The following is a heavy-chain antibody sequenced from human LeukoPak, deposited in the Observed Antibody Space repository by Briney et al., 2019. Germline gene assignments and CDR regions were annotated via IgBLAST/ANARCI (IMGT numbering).Heavy chain of an antibody. Sequence: KSGGSLRLSCAASGFTFSDYYMSWIRQPPGKGLEWIGSIYYSGSTYYNPSLKSRVTISVDTSKNQFSLKLSSVTAADTAVYYCARGPRTGYTIFGVVITSGDNWFDPWGQGTLVTVSS. CDR3: ARGPRTGYTIFGVVITSGDNWFDP. CDR2: IYYSGST. J-gene: IGHJ5*02. D-gene: IGHD3-3*01. CDR1: GFTFSDYY. V-gene: IGHV4-34*01.